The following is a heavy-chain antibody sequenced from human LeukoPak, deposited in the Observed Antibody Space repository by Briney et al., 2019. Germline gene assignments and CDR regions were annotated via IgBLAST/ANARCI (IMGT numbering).Heavy chain of an antibody. CDR1: GFTFSSYW. D-gene: IGHD4-23*01. CDR2: INSDGSST. Sequence: PGGSLRLSCAASGFTFSSYWMHWVRQAPGKGLVWVSRINSDGSSTSYADPVKGRFTISRDNAKNTLYLQMNSLRAEDTAVYYCAKENTVALFDYWGQGTLVTVSS. J-gene: IGHJ4*02. V-gene: IGHV3-74*01. CDR3: AKENTVALFDY.